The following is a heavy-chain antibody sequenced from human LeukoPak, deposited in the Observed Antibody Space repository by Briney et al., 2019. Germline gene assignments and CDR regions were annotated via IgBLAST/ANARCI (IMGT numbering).Heavy chain of an antibody. J-gene: IGHJ4*02. CDR1: GFTFSSYW. Sequence: GGSLRLSCAASGFTFSSYWMSWVRQAPGKGLEWVSAIGGSGGSTYHADSVKGRFTISRDNSKNTLYLQMNSLRAEDTAVYYCAKGSRQDYDSSGYFYWGQGTLVTVSS. CDR3: AKGSRQDYDSSGYFY. CDR2: IGGSGGST. V-gene: IGHV3-23*01. D-gene: IGHD3-22*01.